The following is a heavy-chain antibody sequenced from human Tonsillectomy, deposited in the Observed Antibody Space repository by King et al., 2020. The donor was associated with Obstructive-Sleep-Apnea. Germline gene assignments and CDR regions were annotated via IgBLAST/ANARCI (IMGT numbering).Heavy chain of an antibody. J-gene: IGHJ4*02. D-gene: IGHD2-15*01. Sequence: EVQLVESGAEVKKPGESLKISCKGSGYSFTSYWIGWVRQMPGKGLEWMGIIYPGDSDTRYSPSFQGQVTISADKSISTAYLQWSSLKASDTAMYYCARHRYCSGGSCYWAPGEYYFDYWGQGTLVTVSS. V-gene: IGHV5-51*01. CDR1: GYSFTSYW. CDR3: ARHRYCSGGSCYWAPGEYYFDY. CDR2: IYPGDSDT.